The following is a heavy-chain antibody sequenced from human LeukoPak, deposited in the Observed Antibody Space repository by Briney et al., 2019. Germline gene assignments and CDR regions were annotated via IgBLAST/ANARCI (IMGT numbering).Heavy chain of an antibody. D-gene: IGHD6-13*01. CDR3: ARESAAAGSCYYYGMDV. J-gene: IGHJ6*02. V-gene: IGHV4-61*02. Sequence: SETLSLTCTVSGGSISSGSYYWSWIRQPAGKGLEWIGRIYTSGSTNYNPSLKSRVTISVDTSKNQFSLKLSSVTAADTAVYYCARESAAAGSCYYYGMDVWGQGTTVTVSS. CDR2: IYTSGST. CDR1: GGSISSGSYY.